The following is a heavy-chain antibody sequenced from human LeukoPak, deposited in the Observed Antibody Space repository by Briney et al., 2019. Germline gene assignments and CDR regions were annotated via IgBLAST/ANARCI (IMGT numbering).Heavy chain of an antibody. CDR2: IMPAFNAS. Sequence: GASVKVSCKAPRGTFTNYAISWVRQAPGQGLEWMGGIMPAFNASNYAQKFQDRVTITADESTSTAYMELSGLRSEDTAVYFCATGLGVLDPEANSWGQGTLVTVSS. CDR1: RGTFTNYA. D-gene: IGHD3/OR15-3a*01. V-gene: IGHV1-69*13. CDR3: ATGLGVLDPEANS. J-gene: IGHJ4*02.